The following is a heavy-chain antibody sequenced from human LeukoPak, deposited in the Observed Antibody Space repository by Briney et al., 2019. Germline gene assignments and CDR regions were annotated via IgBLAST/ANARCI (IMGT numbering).Heavy chain of an antibody. CDR1: GYTFTSYG. CDR2: ISAYNGNT. D-gene: IGHD1-14*01. V-gene: IGHV1-18*01. Sequence: ASVKVSCKASGYTFTSYGISWVRQAPGQGLEWMGWISAYNGNTNYAQKLQGRVTMTTDTSTSTAYMELRSLRSDDTAVYYCAGVQPGGLYFDYWGQGTLVTVSS. CDR3: AGVQPGGLYFDY. J-gene: IGHJ4*02.